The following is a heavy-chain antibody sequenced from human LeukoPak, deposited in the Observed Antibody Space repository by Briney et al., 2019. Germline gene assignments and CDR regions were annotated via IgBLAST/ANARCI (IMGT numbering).Heavy chain of an antibody. Sequence: ASVKVSCRASGYTFTGYYMNWVRQAPGQGLEWMGWINPNSGATNYAQKFQGRVTMTRDTSISTTYMELSRLRSDDTAVYYCARDYGSGSYSSEFDYWGQGTLVTVSS. J-gene: IGHJ4*02. V-gene: IGHV1-2*02. CDR1: GYTFTGYY. CDR3: ARDYGSGSYSSEFDY. CDR2: INPNSGAT. D-gene: IGHD3-10*01.